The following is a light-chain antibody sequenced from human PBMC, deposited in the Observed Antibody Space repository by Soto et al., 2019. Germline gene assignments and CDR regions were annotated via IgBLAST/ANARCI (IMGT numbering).Light chain of an antibody. V-gene: IGKV1-16*01. CDR3: QQYHTYPTWT. Sequence: DIQMTQSPSSLSASVGDRVTITCRASQGVSAYLLWYQQTQGRAPKLLIYSAANLVSGVPSRFSGSGSGTNFTLTISSLQPDDFATYYCQQYHTYPTWTFGPGTKVEIK. CDR1: QGVSAY. CDR2: SAA. J-gene: IGKJ1*01.